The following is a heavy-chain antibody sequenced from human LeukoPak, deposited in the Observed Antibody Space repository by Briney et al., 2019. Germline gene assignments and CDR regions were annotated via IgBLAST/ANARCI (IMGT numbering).Heavy chain of an antibody. J-gene: IGHJ4*02. CDR2: IHYSGST. D-gene: IGHD4-17*01. CDR1: GGSISSYY. CDR3: AREQYADLIFDS. Sequence: SETLSLTCTLSGGSISSYYWSWIRQPPGKGLEWIGYIHYSGSTNYNPSLKSRVTISVDTSKNQFSLKLSSVTAADTAVYYCAREQYADLIFDSWGQGTLVTVSS. V-gene: IGHV4-59*01.